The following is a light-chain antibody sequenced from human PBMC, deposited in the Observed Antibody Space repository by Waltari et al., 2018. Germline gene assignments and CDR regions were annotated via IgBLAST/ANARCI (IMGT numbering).Light chain of an antibody. CDR2: DDS. J-gene: IGLJ2*01. CDR1: NIESKS. CDR3: HVWDSNSDHI. V-gene: IGLV3-21*02. Sequence: SYILTQPPSVSAAPGQTAKITCAGKNIESKSVHWYQQKPGQAPLLVVYDDSDRPSGSPERLCGTSSGNRATLTISRVEAGDEADYYCHVWDSNSDHIFGGGTKLTVL.